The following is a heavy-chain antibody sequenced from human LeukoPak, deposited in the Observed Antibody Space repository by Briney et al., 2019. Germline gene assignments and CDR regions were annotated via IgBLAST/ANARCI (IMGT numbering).Heavy chain of an antibody. V-gene: IGHV4-39*01. Sequence: ASETLSLTCTVSGGSIGSSSYYWGWIRQPPGKGLEWIGSIYYSGSTYYNPSLKSRVTISVDTSKNQFSLKLSSVTAADTAVYYCARLKGPTPIDYWGQGTLVTVSS. CDR2: IYYSGST. CDR3: ARLKGPTPIDY. J-gene: IGHJ4*02. CDR1: GGSIGSSSYY.